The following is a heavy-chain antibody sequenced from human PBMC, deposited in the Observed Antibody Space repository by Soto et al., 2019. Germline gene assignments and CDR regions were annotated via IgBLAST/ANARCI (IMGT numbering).Heavy chain of an antibody. CDR3: AKDLRYCSGGSCLGTDY. J-gene: IGHJ4*02. CDR1: RFTFSSYA. Sequence: PGGSLRLSCAASRFTFSSYAMHWVRQAPGKGLEWVAVISYDGSNKYYADSVKGRFTISRDNSKNTLYLQMNSLRAEDTAVYYCAKDLRYCSGGSCLGTDYWGQGTLVTVSS. V-gene: IGHV3-30-3*01. CDR2: ISYDGSNK. D-gene: IGHD2-15*01.